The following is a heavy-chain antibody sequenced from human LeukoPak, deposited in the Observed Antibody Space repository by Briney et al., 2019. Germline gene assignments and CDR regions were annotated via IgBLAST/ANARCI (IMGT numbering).Heavy chain of an antibody. J-gene: IGHJ4*02. Sequence: GGSLRLSCAASGFTFSSYTMSWVRQAPGEGLEWLSAINNRGSSTYYAGSVKDRFTISRDNSENTLYPQMNSLRAEDTAVYYCARRGAMTTVTTPRGPYDYWGQGTLVTVSS. V-gene: IGHV3-23*01. CDR3: ARRGAMTTVTTPRGPYDY. CDR1: GFTFSSYT. CDR2: INNRGSST. D-gene: IGHD4-17*01.